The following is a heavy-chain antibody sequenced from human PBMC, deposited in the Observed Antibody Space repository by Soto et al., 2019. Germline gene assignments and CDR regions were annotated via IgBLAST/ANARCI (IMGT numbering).Heavy chain of an antibody. V-gene: IGHV4-31*03. J-gene: IGHJ6*03. CDR3: ARVTTTDYYYYYYMDV. CDR2: IYYSGST. CDR1: GGSISSGGYY. Sequence: QVQLQESGPGLVKPSQTLSLTCTVSGGSISSGGYYWSWIRQHPGKGLEWSGYIYYSGSTYYNPSLKSRVTISVDTSKNQFSLKLSSVTAADTAVYYCARVTTTDYYYYYYMDVWGKGTTVTVSS. D-gene: IGHD4-4*01.